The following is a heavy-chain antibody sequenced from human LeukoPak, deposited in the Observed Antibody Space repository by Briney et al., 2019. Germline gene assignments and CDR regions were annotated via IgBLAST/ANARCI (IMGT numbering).Heavy chain of an antibody. D-gene: IGHD5-12*01. Sequence: PSETLSLTCTVSGDPISSHSDYQWTWIRQPPGKGLEWIEYSYHSGSTNYNPSLRGRVTISVDTSNNQFSLKLTSVTAADTAVYYCAREYSGFDYWGRGTLVSVSS. J-gene: IGHJ4*02. V-gene: IGHV4-61*08. CDR2: SYHSGST. CDR1: GDPISSHSDY. CDR3: AREYSGFDY.